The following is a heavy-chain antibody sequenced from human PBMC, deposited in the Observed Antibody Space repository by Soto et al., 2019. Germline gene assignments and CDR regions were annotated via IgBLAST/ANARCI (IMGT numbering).Heavy chain of an antibody. CDR1: GGSISSSSYY. D-gene: IGHD6-19*01. Sequence: QLQLQESGPGLVKPSETLSLTCTASGGSISSSSYYWGWIRQPPGKGLEWIGSIYYSGSTYYNPSLKSRVTISVDTSKNQFSLKLRSVTAADTAVYYCARHGDIAVAGWDFDYWGQGTLVTVSS. J-gene: IGHJ4*02. CDR2: IYYSGST. CDR3: ARHGDIAVAGWDFDY. V-gene: IGHV4-39*01.